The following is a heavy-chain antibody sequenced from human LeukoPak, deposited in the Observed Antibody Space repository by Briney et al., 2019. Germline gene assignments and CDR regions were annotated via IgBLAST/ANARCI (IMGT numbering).Heavy chain of an antibody. D-gene: IGHD3-10*01. Sequence: ASVKVSCKASIYIFSNYGVNWVRQAPGQGLEWMGWISAYHGNTNYAQKFQARVTMTTDASTNTAHLEVRGLRFDDTAVYYCARGFREAPHYYNYYYMDVWGRGTTVIVSS. J-gene: IGHJ6*03. CDR1: IYIFSNYG. CDR3: ARGFREAPHYYNYYYMDV. CDR2: ISAYHGNT. V-gene: IGHV1-18*01.